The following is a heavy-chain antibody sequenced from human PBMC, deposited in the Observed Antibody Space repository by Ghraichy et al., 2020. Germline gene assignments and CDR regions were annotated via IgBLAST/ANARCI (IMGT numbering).Heavy chain of an antibody. CDR3: AKEGASGTKYLFDY. CDR2: VSSHGGTV. Sequence: GGSLRLSCAASGFTFSNHGMHWVRQAPGKGLEWVAVVSSHGGTVYYKDSVKGRFTVSRDNSKNTLYLQMNSLRAEDTAVYYCAKEGASGTKYLFDYWGQGTLVTVSS. J-gene: IGHJ4*02. D-gene: IGHD3-10*01. V-gene: IGHV3-30*18. CDR1: GFTFSNHG.